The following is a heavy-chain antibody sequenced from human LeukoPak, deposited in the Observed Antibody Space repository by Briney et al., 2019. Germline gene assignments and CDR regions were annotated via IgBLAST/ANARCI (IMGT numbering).Heavy chain of an antibody. J-gene: IGHJ4*02. Sequence: SETLSLTCTVSGGSIGSDYWTWIRQPPGKGLEYIGYIYYTGGTNYNPSLKSRVTISVDTSKNQFSPKLSSVTAADTAVYFCAKYGDSGWVIDNWGQGTLVTVSS. CDR3: AKYGDSGWVIDN. V-gene: IGHV4-59*08. CDR2: IYYTGGT. D-gene: IGHD6-19*01. CDR1: GGSIGSDY.